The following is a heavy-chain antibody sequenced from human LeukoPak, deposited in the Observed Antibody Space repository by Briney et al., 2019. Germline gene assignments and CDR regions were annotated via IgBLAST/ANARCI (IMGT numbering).Heavy chain of an antibody. V-gene: IGHV4-59*01. CDR1: GGSISSYY. J-gene: IGHJ4*02. D-gene: IGHD4-23*01. Sequence: KPSETLSLTCTVSGGSISSYYWSWIRQPPGKGLEWIGYIYYSGSTNYNPSLKSRVTISVDTSKNQFSLKLSSVTAADTAVYYCARVSVTHNEYYFDYWGQGTLVTVSS. CDR2: IYYSGST. CDR3: ARVSVTHNEYYFDY.